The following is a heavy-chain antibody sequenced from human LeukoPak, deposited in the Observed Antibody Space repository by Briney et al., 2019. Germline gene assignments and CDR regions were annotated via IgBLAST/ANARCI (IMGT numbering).Heavy chain of an antibody. CDR1: GFTFSNYW. J-gene: IGHJ4*02. CDR3: AKSLGDSSSF. Sequence: GGSLRLSCVASGFTFSNYWMHWARHAPAKGLVWVSRIYDDGSRTYYADSVKGKFTISGDNAKNTLYLQMNGLRAEDTAEYYCAKSLGDSSSFWGQGTLVTVSS. CDR2: IYDDGSRT. D-gene: IGHD2-21*02. V-gene: IGHV3-74*01.